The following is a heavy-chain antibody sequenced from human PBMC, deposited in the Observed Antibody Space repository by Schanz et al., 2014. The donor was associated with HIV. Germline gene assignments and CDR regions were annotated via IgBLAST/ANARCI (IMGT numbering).Heavy chain of an antibody. CDR1: GFTFRSYA. D-gene: IGHD6-19*01. Sequence: VQLVEAGGGVVQPGRSLRLSCAASGFTFRSYAMHWVRQAPGKGLEWVSSISAGGRDTYYADSVKGRFTISRDNSKNTLYLQMSDLKDEDTAVFYSAKDLRHTSGPFDYRGQGTLVTVSS. CDR3: AKDLRHTSGPFDY. V-gene: IGHV3-23*04. J-gene: IGHJ4*02. CDR2: ISAGGRDT.